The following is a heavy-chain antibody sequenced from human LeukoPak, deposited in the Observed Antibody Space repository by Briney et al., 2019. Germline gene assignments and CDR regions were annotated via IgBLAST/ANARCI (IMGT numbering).Heavy chain of an antibody. Sequence: SETLSLTCAVYGGSFSGYYWSWIRQPPGKGLERIGEINHSGSTNYNPSLKSRVTISVDTSKNQFSLKLSSVTAADTAVYYCARGASGWYTENWFDPWGQGTLVTVSS. D-gene: IGHD6-19*01. J-gene: IGHJ5*02. CDR3: ARGASGWYTENWFDP. CDR1: GGSFSGYY. V-gene: IGHV4-34*01. CDR2: INHSGST.